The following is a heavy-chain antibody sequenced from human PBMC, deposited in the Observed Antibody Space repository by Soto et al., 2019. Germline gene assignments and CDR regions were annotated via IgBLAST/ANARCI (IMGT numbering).Heavy chain of an antibody. V-gene: IGHV3-7*01. D-gene: IGHD3-10*01. Sequence: EVQLVESGGGLVQPGGSLRLSCAASGFTFSSYWMSWVRQAPGKGLEWVANIKQDGSEKYYVDSVKGRFTISRDNAKNSLYLQMNRLRAEDTAVYYCARDRRWFGELQPMSYWGQGTLVTVSS. CDR2: IKQDGSEK. CDR3: ARDRRWFGELQPMSY. J-gene: IGHJ4*02. CDR1: GFTFSSYW.